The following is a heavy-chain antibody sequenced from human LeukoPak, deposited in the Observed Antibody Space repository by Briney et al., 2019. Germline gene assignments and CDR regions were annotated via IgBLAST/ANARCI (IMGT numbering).Heavy chain of an antibody. CDR1: GYTFTGYY. CDR3: ARGYYDSSGYPPGVN. CDR2: NNPNSGGT. V-gene: IGHV1-2*06. J-gene: IGHJ4*02. D-gene: IGHD3-22*01. Sequence: GASVKVSCKASGYTFTGYYMHWVRQAPGQGLEWMGRNNPNSGGTNYAQKFQGRVTMTRDTSISTAYMELSRLRSDDTAVYYCARGYYDSSGYPPGVNWGQGTLVTVSS.